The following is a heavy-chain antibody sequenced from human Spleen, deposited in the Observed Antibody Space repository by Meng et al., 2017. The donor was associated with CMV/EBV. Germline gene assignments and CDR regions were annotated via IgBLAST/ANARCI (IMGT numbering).Heavy chain of an antibody. J-gene: IGHJ5*02. V-gene: IGHV3-20*01. CDR2: INWNGGTT. CDR3: VGRNNWFDP. CDR1: GFTFDECG. Sequence: LILACAAFGFTFDECGMSWVRQAPGKWLEWVSGINWNGGTTRYAYSGRGRFTISRDNAKNSLYLQMNSLRAEDTALYRCVGRNNWFDPWGQGTLVTVSS.